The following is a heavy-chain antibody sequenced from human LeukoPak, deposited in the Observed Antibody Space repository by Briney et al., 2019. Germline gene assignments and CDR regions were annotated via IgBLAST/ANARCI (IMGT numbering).Heavy chain of an antibody. V-gene: IGHV4-34*08. CDR2: INHSGST. J-gene: IGHJ4*02. Sequence: GSLRLSCAASGFTFSSYSMNWVRQAPGKGLEWIGEINHSGSTNYNPSLKSRVTISVDTSKNQFSLKLSSVTAADTAVYYCATRSITSSYWGQGTLVTVSS. CDR1: GFTFSSYS. D-gene: IGHD3-10*01. CDR3: ATRSITSSY.